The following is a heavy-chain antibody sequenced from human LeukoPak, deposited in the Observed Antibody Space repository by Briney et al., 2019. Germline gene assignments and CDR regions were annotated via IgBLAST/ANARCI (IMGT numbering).Heavy chain of an antibody. CDR1: GGSISSYY. V-gene: IGHV4-59*12. Sequence: SETLSLTCTVSGGSISSYYCGWIREPPGKGRERVGYIYYSGSTNYTPSLKSRVIISVDTSKNQFSLKLSSLPAADTAVYYCARARSWFDSYYYYTDVWGKGTTVTISS. CDR3: ARARSWFDSYYYYTDV. J-gene: IGHJ6*03. CDR2: IYYSGST. D-gene: IGHD3-10*01.